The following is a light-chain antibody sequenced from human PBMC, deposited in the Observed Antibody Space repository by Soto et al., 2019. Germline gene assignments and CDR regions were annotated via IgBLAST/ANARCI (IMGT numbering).Light chain of an antibody. CDR1: NSNIGSNT. Sequence: QSVLTQPPSASGTPGQRVIISCSGSNSNIGSNTVNWYQQLPGTAPKLLIYTNNQRPSGVPDRFSGSKSGTSASLAISGLQSEDEADYYCAAWDDRLNGPMFGGGTELTV. J-gene: IGLJ3*02. V-gene: IGLV1-44*01. CDR3: AAWDDRLNGPM. CDR2: TNN.